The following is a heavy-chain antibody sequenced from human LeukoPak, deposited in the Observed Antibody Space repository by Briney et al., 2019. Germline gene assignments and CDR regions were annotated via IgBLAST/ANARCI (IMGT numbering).Heavy chain of an antibody. D-gene: IGHD3-10*01. Sequence: HAGGSLRLSCAASGFTFSSYAMSWVRQAPGKGLEWVSIISGSAASTDYADSVKGRFAISRDNSKTTLYLQMNSLRAEDTAVYFCAKDHTPFGSGSYSTRYYGMDVWGQGTTVIVSS. CDR2: ISGSAAST. CDR3: AKDHTPFGSGSYSTRYYGMDV. CDR1: GFTFSSYA. V-gene: IGHV3-23*01. J-gene: IGHJ6*02.